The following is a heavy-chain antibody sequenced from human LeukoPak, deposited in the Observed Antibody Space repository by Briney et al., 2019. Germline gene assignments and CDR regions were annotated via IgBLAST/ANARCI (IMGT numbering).Heavy chain of an antibody. CDR1: GFTFSSYA. V-gene: IGHV3-23*01. J-gene: IGHJ4*02. CDR3: AKDGVITFGGVSPYYFDY. Sequence: GGSLRLSCTASGFTFSSYAMSWVRQAPGKGLEWVSAISGSGGSTYYADSVKGRFTISRDNSKNTLYLQMNSLRAEDTAVYYCAKDGVITFGGVSPYYFDYWGQGTLVTVSS. D-gene: IGHD3-16*01. CDR2: ISGSGGST.